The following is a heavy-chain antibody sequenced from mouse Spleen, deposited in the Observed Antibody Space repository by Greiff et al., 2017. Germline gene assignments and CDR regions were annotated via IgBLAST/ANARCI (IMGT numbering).Heavy chain of an antibody. D-gene: IGHD1-1*01. CDR2: IYPGSGST. CDR1: GYTFTSYW. V-gene: IGHV1-55*01. Sequence: QVHVKQPGAELVKPGASVKMSCKASGYTFTSYWITWVKQSPGQGLEWIGDIYPGSGSTNYNEKFKSKATLTVDTSSSTAYMQLSSLTSEDSAVYYCARGYYGSSYFDYWGQGTTLTVSS. J-gene: IGHJ2*01. CDR3: ARGYYGSSYFDY.